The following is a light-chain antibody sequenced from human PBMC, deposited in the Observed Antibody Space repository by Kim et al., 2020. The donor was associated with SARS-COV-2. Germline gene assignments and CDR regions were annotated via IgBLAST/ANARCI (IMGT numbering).Light chain of an antibody. CDR2: YDS. V-gene: IGLV3-21*04. J-gene: IGLJ3*02. CDR3: QVWDSSSDLGV. Sequence: ATRKTARITCGGNNIGSKSVHWYQQKPGQAPVMVIYYDSDRPSGIPERFSGSNSGNTATLTISRVEAGDEADYYCQVWDSSSDLGVFGGGTKLTVL. CDR1: NIGSKS.